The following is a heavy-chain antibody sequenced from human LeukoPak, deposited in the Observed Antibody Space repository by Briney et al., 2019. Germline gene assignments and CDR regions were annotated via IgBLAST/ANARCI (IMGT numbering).Heavy chain of an antibody. D-gene: IGHD3-9*01. CDR2: ISYDGSNK. CDR1: GFTFSSYG. Sequence: GRSLRLSCAASGFTFSSYGMHWVRQAPGKGLEWVAVISYDGSNKYYADSVKGRFTISRDNSKNTLYLQMNSLRAEDTAVYYCAKDGPPRGPLNYLTLGRDLGHFDYWGQGTLVTVSS. J-gene: IGHJ4*02. V-gene: IGHV3-30*18. CDR3: AKDGPPRGPLNYLTLGRDLGHFDY.